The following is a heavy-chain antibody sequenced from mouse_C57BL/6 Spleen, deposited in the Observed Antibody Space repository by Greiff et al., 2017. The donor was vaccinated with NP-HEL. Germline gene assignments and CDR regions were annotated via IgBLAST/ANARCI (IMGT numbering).Heavy chain of an antibody. J-gene: IGHJ1*01. CDR2: IDPSSGGT. D-gene: IGHD2-3*01. Sequence: QVQLQQPGAELVKPGASVKLSCKASGYTFTSYWMHWVKQRPGRGLEWIGRIDPSSGGTKYNEKFKSKATLTVDKPSSTAYLQLSSLTSEDSAVYYCTRDGYLWNCDGGGAGTTVTVSS. V-gene: IGHV1-72*01. CDR1: GYTFTSYW. CDR3: TRDGYLWNCDG.